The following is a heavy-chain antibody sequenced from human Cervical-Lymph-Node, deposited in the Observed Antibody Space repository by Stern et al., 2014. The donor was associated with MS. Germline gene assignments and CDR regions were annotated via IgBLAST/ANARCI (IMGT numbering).Heavy chain of an antibody. Sequence: VQLVESGAGSVQPGRSLRLSCAASGFTFADFAMNWVRQAPGTGLEGVSGNSWNSNNIGYADSVRGRFTISRDNAKNSLYLQMNGLRPEDTALYYCAKDISERHYYFDSWGEGTLVTVSS. J-gene: IGHJ4*02. D-gene: IGHD3-16*02. CDR2: NSWNSNNI. V-gene: IGHV3-9*01. CDR3: AKDISERHYYFDS. CDR1: GFTFADFA.